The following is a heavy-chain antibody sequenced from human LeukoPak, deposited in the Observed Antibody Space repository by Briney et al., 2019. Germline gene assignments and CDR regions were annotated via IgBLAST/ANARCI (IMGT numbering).Heavy chain of an antibody. CDR3: AKDTCSGGSCYSNCFDP. Sequence: GGSLRLSCAVSVYPFKIYAMRWVRRAPGKGLEWVSGIRISGSNPNNADSVYGRYIISRDNIKSTLFLKMNSLRAENTAVDYCAKDTCSGGSCYSNCFDPWGQGTLVTVSS. CDR2: IRISGSNP. D-gene: IGHD2-15*01. CDR1: VYPFKIYA. J-gene: IGHJ5*02. V-gene: IGHV3-23*01.